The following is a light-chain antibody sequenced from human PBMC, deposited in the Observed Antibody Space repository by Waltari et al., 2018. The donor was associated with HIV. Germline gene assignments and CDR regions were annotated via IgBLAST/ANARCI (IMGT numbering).Light chain of an antibody. CDR1: SRDVSSYNL. CDR2: EAN. J-gene: IGLJ3*02. V-gene: IGLV2-23*01. Sequence: QSALTQPASVSGSPGQSITISCNGTSRDVSSYNLGSWYRQDPGTAPKVLIYEANKRPSGVSSRFSGTKSGNTASLTISGLQADDEADYYCCSHAGGNTWVFGGGTRLTVL. CDR3: CSHAGGNTWV.